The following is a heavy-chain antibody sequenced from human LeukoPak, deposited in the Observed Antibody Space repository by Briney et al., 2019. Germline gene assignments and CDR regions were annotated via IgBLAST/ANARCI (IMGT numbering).Heavy chain of an antibody. Sequence: PSETLSLTCTVSGGSISSYYWTWIRQPPGKGLEWIGYIYSGGTTDYNPSLKSRVTMSVDTSWNQFSLKLRSVTAADTAVYYCARHVAFSSGYFYFDYWGQGSLVTVSS. D-gene: IGHD6-19*01. J-gene: IGHJ4*02. CDR2: IYSGGTT. V-gene: IGHV4-59*08. CDR3: ARHVAFSSGYFYFDY. CDR1: GGSISSYY.